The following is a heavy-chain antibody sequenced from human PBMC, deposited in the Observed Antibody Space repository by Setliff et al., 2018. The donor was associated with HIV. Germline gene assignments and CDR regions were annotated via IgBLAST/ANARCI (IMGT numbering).Heavy chain of an antibody. V-gene: IGHV4-59*01. Sequence: SETLSLTCTVSGGSISSYYWSWIRQPPGKGLEWIGYSYYSGSTNHNPSLKSRVTISVDTSKNQFSLKLSSVTAADTAVYYCARVGSGGRVCYYYGMDVWGQGTTVTVSS. CDR3: ARVGSGGRVCYYYGMDV. CDR2: SYYSGST. CDR1: GGSISSYY. J-gene: IGHJ6*02. D-gene: IGHD3-10*01.